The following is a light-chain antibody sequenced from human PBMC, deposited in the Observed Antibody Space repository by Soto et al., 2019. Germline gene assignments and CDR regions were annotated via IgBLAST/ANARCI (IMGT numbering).Light chain of an antibody. CDR2: RAS. CDR3: QQYERSPLT. CDR1: QSVSSSF. Sequence: EIVLTQSPDTLSLSPGERATLSCRASQSVSSSFLAWYHQKPGQAPRLLIYRASSRATGIPDRFTGSGSGTDFTLTISRLEPEDFAVYYCQQYERSPLTFGGGTKVEIK. V-gene: IGKV3-20*01. J-gene: IGKJ4*01.